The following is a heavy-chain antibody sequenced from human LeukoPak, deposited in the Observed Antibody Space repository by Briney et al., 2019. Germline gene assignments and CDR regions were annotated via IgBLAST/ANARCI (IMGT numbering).Heavy chain of an antibody. CDR3: AKDMEEDTALIELRD. J-gene: IGHJ4*02. CDR2: ISYDGSNE. D-gene: IGHD5-18*01. V-gene: IGHV3-30*04. Sequence: GGSLRLSCAASGFTFSSYVMHWVRQAPGKGLEWVAIISYDGSNEYYADSVKGRFTISRDNSKNTLYLQMNSLRAEDTAIYYCAKDMEEDTALIELRDWGQGTLVTVSS. CDR1: GFTFSSYV.